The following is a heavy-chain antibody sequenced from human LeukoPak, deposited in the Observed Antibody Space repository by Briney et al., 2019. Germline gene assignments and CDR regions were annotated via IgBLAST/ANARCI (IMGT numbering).Heavy chain of an antibody. CDR1: GFTFSSYA. Sequence: GGSLRLSCAASGFTFSSYAMTWVRQAPGKGVEWVICFGGSDSSTSYADSVRVRFTIAKYKSKLLLYLQMNSLQAEDTALYYCAKGRGSCPCYFDYWGQGTLVTVSS. CDR2: FGGSDSST. D-gene: IGHD2-15*01. J-gene: IGHJ4*02. CDR3: AKGRGSCPCYFDY. V-gene: IGHV3-23*01.